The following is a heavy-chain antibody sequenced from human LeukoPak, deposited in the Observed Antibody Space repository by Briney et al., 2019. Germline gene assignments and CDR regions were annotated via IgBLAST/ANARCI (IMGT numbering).Heavy chain of an antibody. J-gene: IGHJ4*02. CDR2: ISFDGSNK. Sequence: QPGGCLRLSCTASGLTFSIFTMQWVRQAPGKGLEWVAIISFDGSNKYYADSVKGRFTISRDNSKNTLYLQVNSLRAEDTAVYYCAKDKGAGYSSGWLYFDYWGQGTLVTVTS. CDR3: AKDKGAGYSSGWLYFDY. CDR1: GLTFSIFT. V-gene: IGHV3-30*18. D-gene: IGHD6-19*01.